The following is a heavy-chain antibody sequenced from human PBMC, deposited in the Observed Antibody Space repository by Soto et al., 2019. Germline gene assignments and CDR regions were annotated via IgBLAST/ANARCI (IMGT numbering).Heavy chain of an antibody. CDR1: GFTFGTYW. CDR2: IKHDGSEK. V-gene: IGHV3-7*01. D-gene: IGHD6-19*01. Sequence: EVQLVESGGGLVQPGGSLRLSCVGSGFTFGTYWMSWVRQAPGKGLEWVANIKHDGSEKYYVDSVKGRFTISRDNAKNSVHRQMHSLRVEDAAVYFCASFYSSAWGGPFDYWGQGTLVTVAS. J-gene: IGHJ4*02. CDR3: ASFYSSAWGGPFDY.